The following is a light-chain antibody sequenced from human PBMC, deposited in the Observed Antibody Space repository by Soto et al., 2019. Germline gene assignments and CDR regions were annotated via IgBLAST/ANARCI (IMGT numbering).Light chain of an antibody. J-gene: IGKJ3*01. V-gene: IGKV1-33*01. CDR1: PAINIY. CDR2: EAS. CDR3: QQYDNLPVT. Sequence: DIQMTQSPSSLSASVGDRVTITCQASPAINIYLNWYQQKLGKDPNLLIYEASNLQKGVPSRFTGGGSGTHFTLTINSLQPEDSGTYYCQQYDNLPVTFGPGTKLDI.